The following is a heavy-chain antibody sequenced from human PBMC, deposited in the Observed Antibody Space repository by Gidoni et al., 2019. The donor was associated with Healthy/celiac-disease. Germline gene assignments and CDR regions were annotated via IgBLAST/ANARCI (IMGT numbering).Heavy chain of an antibody. CDR1: GFTFSSYA. D-gene: IGHD7-27*01. CDR2: SSGSGGST. V-gene: IGHV3-23*04. J-gene: IGHJ4*02. Sequence: EVQLVESGGGLVQPGGSLRLSCAASGFTFSSYAMSWVRQAPGKGLGWVSASSGSGGSTYYADSVKGRFTISRDNSKNTLYLQMNSLRAEDTAVYYCAKGRILTGDVLDYWGQGTLVTVSS. CDR3: AKGRILTGDVLDY.